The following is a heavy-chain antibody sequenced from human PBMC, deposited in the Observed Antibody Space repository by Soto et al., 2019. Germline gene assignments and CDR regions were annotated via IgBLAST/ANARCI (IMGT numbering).Heavy chain of an antibody. J-gene: IGHJ6*02. Sequence: VGSLRLSGAASGFTFSSYAMHWVRQAPGKGLEWVAVISYDGSNKYYADSVKGRFTISRDNSKNTLYLQMNSLRAEDTAVYYCARQITGTNSTHYYYYGMDVWGQGTTVTVSS. V-gene: IGHV3-30-3*01. CDR2: ISYDGSNK. D-gene: IGHD1-7*01. CDR1: GFTFSSYA. CDR3: ARQITGTNSTHYYYYGMDV.